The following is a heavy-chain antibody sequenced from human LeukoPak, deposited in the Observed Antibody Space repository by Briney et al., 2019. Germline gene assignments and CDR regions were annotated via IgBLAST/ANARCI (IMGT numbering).Heavy chain of an antibody. J-gene: IGHJ4*02. D-gene: IGHD1-26*01. CDR1: GFTFSSYS. V-gene: IGHV3-21*01. CDR2: ISSSSSYI. Sequence: GGSLRLSCAASGFTFSSYSMNWVRQAPGKGLEWVSSISSSSSYIYYADSVKGRFTISRDNAKKSLYLQMNSLRAEDTAVYYCASHSGSYLYYFDYWGQGTLVTVSS. CDR3: ASHSGSYLYYFDY.